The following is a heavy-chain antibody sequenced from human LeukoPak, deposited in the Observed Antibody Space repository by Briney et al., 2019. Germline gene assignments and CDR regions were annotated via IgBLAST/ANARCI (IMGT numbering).Heavy chain of an antibody. CDR3: ARDPYSGAYGNTYYYYMDV. Sequence: GALRLSCEASGFSFSSYNMDWVRQTPGKGLEWISSITTSSTYTFYADSVKGRFTISRDNARNSLYLQMNSLTAEDTAVYYCARDPYSGAYGNTYYYYMDVWGKGTTVTISS. CDR2: ITTSSTYT. V-gene: IGHV3-21*01. J-gene: IGHJ6*03. D-gene: IGHD1-26*01. CDR1: GFSFSSYN.